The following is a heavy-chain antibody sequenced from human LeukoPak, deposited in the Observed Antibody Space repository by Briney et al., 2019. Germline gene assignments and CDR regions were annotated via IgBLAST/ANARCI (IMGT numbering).Heavy chain of an antibody. CDR2: ISSSGSTI. CDR1: GFTFSDYY. D-gene: IGHD6-13*01. J-gene: IGHJ3*02. CDR3: ARSQQLQDAFDI. V-gene: IGHV3-11*01. Sequence: GSLRLSCAASGFTFSDYYMSWIRKAPGKGLEWVSYISSSGSTIYYADSVKGRFTISRDNAKNSLYLQMNSLRAEDTAVYYCARSQQLQDAFDIWGQGTMVTVSS.